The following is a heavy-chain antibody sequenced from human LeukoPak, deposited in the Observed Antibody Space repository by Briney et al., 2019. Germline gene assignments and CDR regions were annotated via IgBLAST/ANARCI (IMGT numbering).Heavy chain of an antibody. Sequence: AGGSLRLSCAASGFTFSSYGMSWVRQAPGKGLEWVSAISGSGGSTYYADSVKGRFTISRDNSKNTLYLQMNSLRAEDTAVYYCAKDGSRNHDYDDYWGQGTLVTVSS. V-gene: IGHV3-23*01. CDR1: GFTFSSYG. CDR3: AKDGSRNHDYDDY. D-gene: IGHD2-2*01. J-gene: IGHJ4*02. CDR2: ISGSGGST.